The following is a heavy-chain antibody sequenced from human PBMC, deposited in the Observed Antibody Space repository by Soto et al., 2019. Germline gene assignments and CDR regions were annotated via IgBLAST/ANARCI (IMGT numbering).Heavy chain of an antibody. CDR1: GYSFTSYW. CDR3: ARFGAVAGSNAFDY. V-gene: IGHV5-51*01. J-gene: IGHJ4*02. Sequence: GESLKISCKGSGYSFTSYWIGWVRQMPGKGLEWMGIIYPGDSDTRYSPSFQGQVTISADKSISTAYRQGRGLKASDTAMYYCARFGAVAGSNAFDYWGQGTLVTVSS. D-gene: IGHD6-19*01. CDR2: IYPGDSDT.